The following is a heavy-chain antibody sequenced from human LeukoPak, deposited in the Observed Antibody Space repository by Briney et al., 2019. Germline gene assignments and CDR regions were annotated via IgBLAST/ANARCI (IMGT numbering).Heavy chain of an antibody. V-gene: IGHV4-4*02. CDR2: IYHSGST. CDR1: GGSISSSNW. CDR3: ARSHEAVAGAFDI. J-gene: IGHJ3*02. D-gene: IGHD6-19*01. Sequence: SETLSLTCAVSGGSISSSNWWSWVRQPPGKGLEWIGEIYHSGSTNYNPSLKSRVTISVDKSKNQFSLKLSSVTAADPAVYYCARSHEAVAGAFDIWGQGTMVTVSS.